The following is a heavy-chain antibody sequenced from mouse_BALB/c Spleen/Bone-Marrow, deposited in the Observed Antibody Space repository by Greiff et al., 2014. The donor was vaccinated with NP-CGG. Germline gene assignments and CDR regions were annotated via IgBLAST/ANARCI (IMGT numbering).Heavy chain of an antibody. CDR2: IYPESGST. Sequence: QGPLKGSGPWLVEPGGSVEMSLQASGYIFTGYVLNLGEQRGGQGLEWIGEIYPESGSTYYNEKFKGKATLTADKSSNTVYMQLSSLTSEDSAVYFCARGPRFTYWGQGTLVTVSA. J-gene: IGHJ3*01. CDR1: GYIFTGYV. CDR3: ARGPRFTY. V-gene: IGHV1-77*01.